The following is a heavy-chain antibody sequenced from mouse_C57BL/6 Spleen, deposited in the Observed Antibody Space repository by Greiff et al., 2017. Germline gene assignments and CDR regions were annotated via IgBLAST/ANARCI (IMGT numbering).Heavy chain of an antibody. V-gene: IGHV1-80*01. CDR1: GYAFSSYW. Sequence: QVQLKESGAELVKPGASVKISCKASGYAFSSYWMNWVKQRPGKGLEWIGQIYPGDGDTNYNGKFKGKATLTADKSSSTAYMQLSSLTSEDSAVYFCAREGLRRYFDYWGQGTTRTVSS. J-gene: IGHJ2*01. CDR2: IYPGDGDT. CDR3: AREGLRRYFDY. D-gene: IGHD2-4*01.